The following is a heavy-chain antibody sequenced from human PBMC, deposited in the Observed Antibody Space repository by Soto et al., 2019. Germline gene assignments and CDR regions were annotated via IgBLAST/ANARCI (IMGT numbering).Heavy chain of an antibody. CDR2: IWYDGSNK. CDR1: GFTFNSDG. V-gene: IGHV3-33*01. D-gene: IGHD1-26*01. CDR3: ARDRRGSHALDY. J-gene: IGHJ4*02. Sequence: GGSLRLYCAASGFTFNSDGIPWVRQAPGKGLEWVAVIWYDGSNKYYADSVKGRFTISRDNSKNTLYLQMNSLRAEDTAVYYCARDRRGSHALDYWGQGTLVTVSS.